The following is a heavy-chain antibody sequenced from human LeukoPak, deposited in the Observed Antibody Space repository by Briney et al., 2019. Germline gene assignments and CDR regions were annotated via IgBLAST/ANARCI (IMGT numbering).Heavy chain of an antibody. D-gene: IGHD6-19*01. V-gene: IGHV1-18*01. J-gene: IGHJ4*02. CDR3: AKPELYSSGWYVKNIISPFDY. Sequence: ASVKVSCKASGYTFTTYGLSWVRQAPGQGLEWMGWISAYNGNTNYAQKLQGRVTMTTDTSTTTAYMELRSLRSDDTAVYYCAKPELYSSGWYVKNIISPFDYWGQGTLVTVSS. CDR2: ISAYNGNT. CDR1: GYTFTTYG.